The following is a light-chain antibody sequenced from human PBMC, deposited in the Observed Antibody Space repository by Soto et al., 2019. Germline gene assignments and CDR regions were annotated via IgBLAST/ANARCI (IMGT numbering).Light chain of an antibody. V-gene: IGLV2-14*01. J-gene: IGLJ1*01. CDR1: SSDVGGYNY. CDR3: SSYTTSGTYV. CDR2: DVS. Sequence: QSVLTQPASVSGSPGQSITISCTGTSSDVGGYNYVSWYQQHPDTAPKLMIYDVSNRPSGVSNRFSGSKSGNTASLTISGLQAEDEADYYCSSYTTSGTYVFGTGTKLTVL.